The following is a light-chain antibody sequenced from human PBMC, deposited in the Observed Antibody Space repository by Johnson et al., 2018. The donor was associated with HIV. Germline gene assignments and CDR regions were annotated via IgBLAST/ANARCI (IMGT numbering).Light chain of an antibody. CDR1: SSNIGNNY. CDR3: GAWDSGLAPGF. V-gene: IGLV1-51*01. CDR2: DHD. Sequence: QLVLTQPPSVSAAPGQRVTISCSGSSSNIGNNYVSWYQHLPGTAPKLLIYDHDKRPSGIPDRFSGSRSGTSATLGITAPHTGDEAEYYCGAWDSGLAPGFFGTGTKVTVL. J-gene: IGLJ1*01.